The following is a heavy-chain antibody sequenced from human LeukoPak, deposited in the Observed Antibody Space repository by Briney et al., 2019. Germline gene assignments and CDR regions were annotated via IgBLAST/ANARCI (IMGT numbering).Heavy chain of an antibody. Sequence: SETLSLTCAVSGGSISSGGYSWSWIRQPPGKGLEWIGYIYHSGSTYYNPSLKSRVTISVDRSKNQFSLKLSSVTAADTAVYYCARDRITIFGVAPDAFDIWGQGTMVTVPS. V-gene: IGHV4-30-2*01. CDR1: GGSISSGGYS. J-gene: IGHJ3*02. CDR3: ARDRITIFGVAPDAFDI. D-gene: IGHD3-3*01. CDR2: IYHSGST.